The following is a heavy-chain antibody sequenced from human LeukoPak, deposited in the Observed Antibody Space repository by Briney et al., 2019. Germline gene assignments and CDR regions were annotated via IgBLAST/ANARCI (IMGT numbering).Heavy chain of an antibody. CDR1: GFTFSSYA. Sequence: GGSLRLSCAASGFTFSSYAMSWVRQAPGMGLEWVSTISGNGDSTFYTDSVKGRFTISRDNSKNTPFLQMNILRADDTAVYYCAKDTGTTEFYFFDPWGQGTLVTVSS. V-gene: IGHV3-23*01. D-gene: IGHD1-1*01. CDR2: ISGNGDST. CDR3: AKDTGTTEFYFFDP. J-gene: IGHJ5*02.